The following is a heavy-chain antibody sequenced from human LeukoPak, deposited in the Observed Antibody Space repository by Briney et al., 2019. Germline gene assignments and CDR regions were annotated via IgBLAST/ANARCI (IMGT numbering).Heavy chain of an antibody. CDR2: ISTSGGST. J-gene: IGHJ4*02. CDR3: ARTTVTLYYFDY. V-gene: IGHV3-23*01. D-gene: IGHD4-11*01. CDR1: GFTFSSYA. Sequence: GGSLRLSCAASGFTFSSYAMNWVRQAPGKGLEWVSAISTSGGSTYYADSVKGRFTISRDNSKNTLYLQMNSLRAEGTAVYYCARTTVTLYYFDYWGQGTLVTVSS.